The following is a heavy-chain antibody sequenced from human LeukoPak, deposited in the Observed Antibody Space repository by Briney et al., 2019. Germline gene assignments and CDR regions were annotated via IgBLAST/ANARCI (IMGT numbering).Heavy chain of an antibody. J-gene: IGHJ3*02. V-gene: IGHV4-59*12. D-gene: IGHD2-2*02. CDR1: GGSISSYY. CDR2: IYHSGST. Sequence: SETLSLTCTVSGGSISSYYWSWIRQPPGKGLEWIGYIYHSGSTYYNPSLKSRVTISVDRSKNQFSLKLSSVTAADTAVYYCAREGIVVVPAAIHDAFDIWGQGTMVTVSS. CDR3: AREGIVVVPAAIHDAFDI.